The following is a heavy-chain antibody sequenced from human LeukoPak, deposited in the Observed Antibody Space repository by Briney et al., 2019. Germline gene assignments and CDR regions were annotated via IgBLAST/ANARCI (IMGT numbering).Heavy chain of an antibody. Sequence: ASVKVSCKASGYTFTGYYMDWVRQAPGQGLEWMGWISAYNGNTNYRQKLQGRVTMTTDTSTSTACMALRSLRSDDTAIYYCARDSPDGSGTYYNDSPDYWGQGTLVTVSS. V-gene: IGHV1-18*04. CDR1: GYTFTGYY. J-gene: IGHJ4*02. D-gene: IGHD3-10*01. CDR2: ISAYNGNT. CDR3: ARDSPDGSGTYYNDSPDY.